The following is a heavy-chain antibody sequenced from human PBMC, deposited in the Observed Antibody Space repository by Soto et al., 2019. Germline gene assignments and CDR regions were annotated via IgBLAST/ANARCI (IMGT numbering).Heavy chain of an antibody. CDR3: ARSPVGDAFNV. CDR2: ISSGSDYI. J-gene: IGHJ3*01. V-gene: IGHV3-21*01. Sequence: EVQLVESGGGLVKPGGSLRLSCAASGFTFSRYSLHWVRQAPGKGLEWVSSISSGSDYIFYAYSVKGRCTISRDTAKNSLLLQMTSLAAEDTAVYYGARSPVGDAFNVWGQGTVVTVSS. CDR1: GFTFSRYS.